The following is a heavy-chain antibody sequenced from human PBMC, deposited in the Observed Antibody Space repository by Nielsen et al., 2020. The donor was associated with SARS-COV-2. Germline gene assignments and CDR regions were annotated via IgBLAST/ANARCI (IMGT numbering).Heavy chain of an antibody. Sequence: GGSLRLSCAASGFTFSSYWMHWVRQAPGKGLVWVSRINSDGSSTSYADSVKGRFTISRDNAKNTLYLQMNSLRAEDTAVYYCAREGLEWLLPLDYWGQGTLVTVSS. CDR1: GFTFSSYW. CDR3: AREGLEWLLPLDY. J-gene: IGHJ4*02. V-gene: IGHV3-74*01. CDR2: INSDGSST. D-gene: IGHD3-3*01.